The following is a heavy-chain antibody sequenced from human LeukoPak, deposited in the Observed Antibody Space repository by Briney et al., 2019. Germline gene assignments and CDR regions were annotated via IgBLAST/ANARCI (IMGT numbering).Heavy chain of an antibody. CDR2: INQDGSEK. CDR1: GFTFSSYW. Sequence: GGSLRLSCAASGFTFSSYWMSWVRQAPGKGLEWVANINQDGSEKYYVDSVKGRFTISGDNAKNSLYLQMNSLRAEDTAVYYCARVYGDYREDAFDIWGQGTMVTVSS. J-gene: IGHJ3*02. D-gene: IGHD4-17*01. CDR3: ARVYGDYREDAFDI. V-gene: IGHV3-7*01.